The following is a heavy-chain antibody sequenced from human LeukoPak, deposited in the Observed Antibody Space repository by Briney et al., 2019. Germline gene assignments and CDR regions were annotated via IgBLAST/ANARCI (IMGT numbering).Heavy chain of an antibody. V-gene: IGHV3-53*01. CDR3: ARVAAGKVIDY. CDR2: IYSGGKT. D-gene: IGHD6-13*01. CDR1: DFTVSTNY. J-gene: IGHJ4*02. Sequence: TGGSLRLSCAGYDFTVSTNYMSWVRQAPGKGLKWVSVIYSGGKTYYADSVKGRFTISRDNSKSTVYLQMNSLRAEDTAVYYCARVAAGKVIDYWGQGTLVIVSS.